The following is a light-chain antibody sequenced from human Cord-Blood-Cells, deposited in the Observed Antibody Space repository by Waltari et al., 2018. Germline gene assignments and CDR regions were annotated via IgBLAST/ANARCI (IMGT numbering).Light chain of an antibody. Sequence: QSALTQPASVSGSPGQSITISCTGTSSDVGSYNLVSWYQHHPGKAPKLRIYEGSKRPSGVSNRFSGSKSGNPASLPISGLQAEDEADYSCCSYAGSWVFGGGTKLTVL. CDR1: SSDVGSYNL. CDR2: EGS. V-gene: IGLV2-23*01. CDR3: CSYAGSWV. J-gene: IGLJ3*02.